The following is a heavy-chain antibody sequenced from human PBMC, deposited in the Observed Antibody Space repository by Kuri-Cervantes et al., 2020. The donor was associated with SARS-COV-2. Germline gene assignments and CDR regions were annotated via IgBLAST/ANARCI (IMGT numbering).Heavy chain of an antibody. CDR1: GFTFSNAW. D-gene: IGHD4-11*01. CDR3: AKDRVTEAYGLEV. CDR2: IRNDGSHK. J-gene: IGHJ6*02. Sequence: GESLKISCAASGFTFSNAWMNWVRQAPGKGLEWVAVIRNDGSHKYYGDSVKGRLTISRDNSKSTLYLQMNSLRAEDTAVYYCAKDRVTEAYGLEVWGQGTTVTVSS. V-gene: IGHV3-30*18.